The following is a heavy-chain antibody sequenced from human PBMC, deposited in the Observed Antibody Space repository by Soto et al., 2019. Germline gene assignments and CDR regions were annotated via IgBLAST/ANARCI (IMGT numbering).Heavy chain of an antibody. D-gene: IGHD3-10*01. CDR2: ISGSGGST. CDR1: GFTFSSYA. V-gene: IGHV3-23*01. J-gene: IGHJ4*02. Sequence: PGGSLRLSCTASGFTFSSYAMSWVRQAPGKGLEWVSAISGSGGSTYYADSVKGRFTISRDNSKNTLYLQMNSLRAEDTAVYYCAKDFGSGPVWSDYWGQGTLVTVSS. CDR3: AKDFGSGPVWSDY.